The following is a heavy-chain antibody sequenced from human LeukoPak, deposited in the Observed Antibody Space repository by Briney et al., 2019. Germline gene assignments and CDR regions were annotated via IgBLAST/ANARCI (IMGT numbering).Heavy chain of an antibody. J-gene: IGHJ4*02. D-gene: IGHD3-9*01. CDR3: ARQDYDILTGYYKGPFDY. Sequence: GESLKISCKGSGYSFTSYWIGSVRQMPGKGLEWMGIIYPGDSDTRYSPSFQGQVTISADKSISTAYLQWSSLKASDTAMYYCARQDYDILTGYYKGPFDYWGQGTLVTVSS. CDR2: IYPGDSDT. CDR1: GYSFTSYW. V-gene: IGHV5-51*01.